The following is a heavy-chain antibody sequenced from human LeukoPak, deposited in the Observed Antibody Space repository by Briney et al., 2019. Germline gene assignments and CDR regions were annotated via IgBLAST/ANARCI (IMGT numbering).Heavy chain of an antibody. J-gene: IGHJ4*02. Sequence: GGSLRLSCVASGFTFSNYWMSWVRQAPGKGLEWVANIKQDGSEKYYVDSVKGRFTISRDNAKNSLYLQMNSLRAEDTAIYYCARDSGYYGLFDYWGQGTLVTVSS. CDR3: ARDSGYYGLFDY. CDR1: GFTFSNYW. V-gene: IGHV3-7*01. CDR2: IKQDGSEK. D-gene: IGHD3-22*01.